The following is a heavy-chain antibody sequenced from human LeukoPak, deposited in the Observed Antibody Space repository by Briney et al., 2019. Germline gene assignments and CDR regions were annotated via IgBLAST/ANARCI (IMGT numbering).Heavy chain of an antibody. CDR2: IRSSGRHI. J-gene: IGHJ1*01. Sequence: AGGSLRLSCVASKFTFSDYSMNWVRQAPGKGLEWVSAIRSSGRHIYYADSVKGRFTISRDNAKNSLYLQMNSLRAEDTAVYYCARVRAAAGTDEYFQHWGQGTLVTVSS. CDR1: KFTFSDYS. D-gene: IGHD6-13*01. V-gene: IGHV3-21*01. CDR3: ARVRAAAGTDEYFQH.